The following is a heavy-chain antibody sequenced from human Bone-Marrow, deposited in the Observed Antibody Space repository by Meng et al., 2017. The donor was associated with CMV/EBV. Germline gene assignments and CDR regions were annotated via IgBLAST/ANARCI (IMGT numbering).Heavy chain of an antibody. CDR2: ISAYNGNT. Sequence: ASVKVSCKASGGIFSSYAISWVRQAPGQGLEWMGWISAYNGNTNYAQKLQGRVTMTTDTSTSTAYMELRSLRSDDTAVYYCARDGEYCSGGSCQNYYYYGMDVWGQGITVTVSS. CDR3: ARDGEYCSGGSCQNYYYYGMDV. CDR1: GGIFSSYA. D-gene: IGHD2-15*01. J-gene: IGHJ6*02. V-gene: IGHV1-18*01.